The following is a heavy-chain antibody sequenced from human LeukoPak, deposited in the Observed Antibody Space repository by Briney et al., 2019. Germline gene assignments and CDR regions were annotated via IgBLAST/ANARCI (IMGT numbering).Heavy chain of an antibody. J-gene: IGHJ4*02. V-gene: IGHV4-4*02. D-gene: IGHD2-15*01. CDR3: VSHRIGSQCFDY. CDR1: GGSITRDW. Sequence: SGTLSLTCAVSGGSITRDWWSWVRQPPGKGLEWIGEIYHTGTNNYSPSLEGRVTISVDNSKNQFSLNLSSVTAADTAIYYCVSHRIGSQCFDYWGQGTLVSVSS. CDR2: IYHTGTN.